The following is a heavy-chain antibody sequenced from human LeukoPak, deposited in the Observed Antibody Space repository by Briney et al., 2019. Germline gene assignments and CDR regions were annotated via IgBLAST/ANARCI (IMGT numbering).Heavy chain of an antibody. V-gene: IGHV1-46*01. D-gene: IGHD5/OR15-5a*01. CDR1: GYTFTSYY. J-gene: IGHJ4*02. Sequence: ASVKVSCKASGYTFTSYYMHWVRQAPGQGLEWMGIINPSGGSTSYAQKFQGRVTMTRDMSTSTVYMELSSLRSEDTAVYYCARLESSTYYFDYWGQGTLVTVSS. CDR3: ARLESSTYYFDY. CDR2: INPSGGST.